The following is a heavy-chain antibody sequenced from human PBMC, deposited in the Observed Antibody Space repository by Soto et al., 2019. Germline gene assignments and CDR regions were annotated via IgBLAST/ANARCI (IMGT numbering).Heavy chain of an antibody. CDR3: AKSAGSNAYYPNDY. CDR2: ISGSGIST. CDR1: GFTFSSYA. Sequence: EGQLLESGGGLVQPGGSLRLSCAASGFTFSSYAMTWVRQAPGKGLEWVSSISGSGISTYYADSVKGRFTISRDNSXNTLYLQMNSLRAEDAAVYYCAKSAGSNAYYPNDYWGQGALVTVSS. D-gene: IGHD3-16*01. V-gene: IGHV3-23*01. J-gene: IGHJ4*02.